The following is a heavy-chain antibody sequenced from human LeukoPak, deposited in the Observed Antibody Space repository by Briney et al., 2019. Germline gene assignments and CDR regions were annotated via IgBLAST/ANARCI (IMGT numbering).Heavy chain of an antibody. CDR1: GFAFRSYA. D-gene: IGHD2-21*01. CDR3: TRDLSENYSIDY. Sequence: GGSLRLSRSASGFAFRSYAIHWVRQAPGKGLEWVTFISYDGAVKYYADSVKGRFTISRDNSKNTLYLQMSSLRAEDTAVYYCTRDLSENYSIDYWGQGTLVTVSS. V-gene: IGHV3-30-3*01. CDR2: ISYDGAVK. J-gene: IGHJ4*02.